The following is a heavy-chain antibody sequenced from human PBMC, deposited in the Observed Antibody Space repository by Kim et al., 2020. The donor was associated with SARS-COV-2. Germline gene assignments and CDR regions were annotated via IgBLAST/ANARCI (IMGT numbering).Heavy chain of an antibody. J-gene: IGHJ4*01. D-gene: IGHD3-22*01. CDR3: ARDPYDSSGYGAFDY. CDR2: IKEDGRDT. CDR1: GFAFSTSW. V-gene: IGHV3-7*01. Sequence: GGSLRLSCVGSGFAFSTSWMTWVRQVPGKGLEWVANIKEDGRDTYYVDSVKGRFTISRDNAKSSVYLQMNSLRVEDTAVYYCARDPYDSSGYGAFDYWG.